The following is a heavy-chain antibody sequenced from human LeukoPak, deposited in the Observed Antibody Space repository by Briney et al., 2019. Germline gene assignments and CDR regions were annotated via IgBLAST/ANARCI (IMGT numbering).Heavy chain of an antibody. CDR1: GYSFTTFW. CDR3: ARYDCSSTSCYTGTLDC. V-gene: IGHV5-51*01. J-gene: IGHJ4*02. D-gene: IGHD2-2*02. Sequence: GESLKISCKGSGYSFTTFWIAWGRQMPGKGLEWMGIIYPGDSDTRYSPSFQGQVTISADKSISTAYLQWSSLKASDTAMYYCARYDCSSTSCYTGTLDCWGQGTLVTVSS. CDR2: IYPGDSDT.